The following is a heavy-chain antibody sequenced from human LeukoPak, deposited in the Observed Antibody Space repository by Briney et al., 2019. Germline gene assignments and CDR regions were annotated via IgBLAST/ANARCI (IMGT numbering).Heavy chain of an antibody. Sequence: GGSLRLSCAASGFTFSSYSMNWVRQAPGKGLEWVSAISGSGGSTYYADSVKGRFTISRDNSKNTLYLQMNSLRAEDTAVYYCAKDSPVLLWFGEFDYWGQGTLVTVSS. CDR3: AKDSPVLLWFGEFDY. D-gene: IGHD3-10*01. CDR1: GFTFSSYS. J-gene: IGHJ4*02. CDR2: ISGSGGST. V-gene: IGHV3-23*01.